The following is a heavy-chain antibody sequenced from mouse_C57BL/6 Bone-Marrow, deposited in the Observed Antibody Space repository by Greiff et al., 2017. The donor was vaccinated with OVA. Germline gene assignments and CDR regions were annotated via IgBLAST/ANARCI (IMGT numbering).Heavy chain of an antibody. J-gene: IGHJ2*01. Sequence: EVMLVESGGGLVKPGRSLKLSCAASGFTFSDYGMHWVRQAPEKGLEWVAYISSGSSTIYYADTVKGRFTISRDNAKNTLFLQMTSLRSEDTAMYYCARSDYDYFDYWGQGTTLTVSS. CDR3: ARSDYDYFDY. V-gene: IGHV5-17*01. CDR1: GFTFSDYG. CDR2: ISSGSSTI. D-gene: IGHD2-4*01.